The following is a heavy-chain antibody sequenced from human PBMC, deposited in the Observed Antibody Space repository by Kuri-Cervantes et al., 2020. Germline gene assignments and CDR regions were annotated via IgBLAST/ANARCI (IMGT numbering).Heavy chain of an antibody. CDR3: ARGPNSSSWMGDLFDP. J-gene: IGHJ5*02. Sequence: SETLSLTCTVSGGSISSYYWSWIRQPPGKGLEWIGYIYYSGSTNYNPSLKSRVTISVDTSKNQFSLKLRSVTAADTAVYYCARGPNSSSWMGDLFDPWGQGTLVTVSS. D-gene: IGHD6-13*01. V-gene: IGHV4-59*01. CDR2: IYYSGST. CDR1: GGSISSYY.